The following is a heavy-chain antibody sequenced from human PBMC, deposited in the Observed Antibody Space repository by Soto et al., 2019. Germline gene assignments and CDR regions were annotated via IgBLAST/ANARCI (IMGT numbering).Heavy chain of an antibody. CDR2: IYYSGST. D-gene: IGHD3-22*01. J-gene: IGHJ4*02. CDR1: GGSISSGDYY. Sequence: LSLTCTVSGGSISSGDYYWNWIRQPPGKGLEWIGFIYYSGSTYYNPSLKSRVTISVDTSKNQFSVRLTSVTAADTAVYYCAREPYDYDRSGHFDYWGQGTLVTVS. V-gene: IGHV4-30-4*01. CDR3: AREPYDYDRSGHFDY.